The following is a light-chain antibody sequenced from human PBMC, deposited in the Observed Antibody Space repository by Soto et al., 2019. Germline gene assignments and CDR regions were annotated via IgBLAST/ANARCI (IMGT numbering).Light chain of an antibody. J-gene: IGKJ5*01. CDR2: GAS. Sequence: EIVLTQSPGTLSLSPGERATLSCRASQSVSSSYLARYQQKPGQAPRLLIYGASSRATGITDRFSGSGSGTEFTLTISRLEPEDFAVYYCQQHGSSPPITFGQGTRLEIK. CDR1: QSVSSSY. V-gene: IGKV3-20*01. CDR3: QQHGSSPPIT.